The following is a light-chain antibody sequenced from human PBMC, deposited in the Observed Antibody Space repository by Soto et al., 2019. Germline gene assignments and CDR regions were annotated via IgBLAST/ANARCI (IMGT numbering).Light chain of an antibody. Sequence: DVVMTQSPLSLPVTLGQPASISCRSSQSLVYSDGNTYLSWLQQRPGQSPRRLIYKVSNWDSGVQDRFSGSGSGSDFTLKISRVEAEDIGVYYCMQGTHWPYTFGQGTKLEIK. CDR1: QSLVYSDGNTY. CDR3: MQGTHWPYT. J-gene: IGKJ2*01. V-gene: IGKV2D-30*01. CDR2: KVS.